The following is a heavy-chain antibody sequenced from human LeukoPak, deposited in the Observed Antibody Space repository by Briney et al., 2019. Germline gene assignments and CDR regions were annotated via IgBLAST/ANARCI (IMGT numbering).Heavy chain of an antibody. CDR2: IYYSGRT. D-gene: IGHD3-22*01. CDR3: ARKYDSSGYYPDDAFDI. CDR1: GGSISSYY. Sequence: SETLSLTCTVSGGSISSYYWSWVRQPPGKGLEWVGYIYYSGRTNDNPSLKSGVTISVDTSKNQFSLKLSSVTAADTAVYYCARKYDSSGYYPDDAFDIWGQGTMVTVSS. V-gene: IGHV4-59*01. J-gene: IGHJ3*02.